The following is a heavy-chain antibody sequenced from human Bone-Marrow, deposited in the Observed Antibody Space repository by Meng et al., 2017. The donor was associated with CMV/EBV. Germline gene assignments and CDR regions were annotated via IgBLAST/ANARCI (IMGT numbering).Heavy chain of an antibody. CDR3: ARGDYRDGYNLGAFDI. Sequence: SVKVSCKASGGTFSSYAISWVRQAPGQGLEWMGGIIPILGIANYAQNFQGRVTITADKSTSTAYMELSSLRSEDTAVYYCARGDYRDGYNLGAFDIWGQGTMVTVSS. CDR2: IIPILGIA. V-gene: IGHV1-69*10. J-gene: IGHJ3*02. D-gene: IGHD5-24*01. CDR1: GGTFSSYA.